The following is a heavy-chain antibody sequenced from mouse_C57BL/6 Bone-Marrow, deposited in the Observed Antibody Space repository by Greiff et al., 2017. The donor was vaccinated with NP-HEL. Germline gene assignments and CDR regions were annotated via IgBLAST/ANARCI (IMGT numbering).Heavy chain of an antibody. CDR3: AGDGYWYFDV. J-gene: IGHJ1*03. CDR2: ISSGGSTI. CDR1: GFTFTDYG. V-gene: IGHV5-17*01. D-gene: IGHD2-3*01. Sequence: EVKLVESGAGLVKPGGSLKLSCAASGFTFTDYGMHWVRQAPEKGLEWVGDISSGGSTIYYADTVKGRFTITRDNAKNKLFLQMTSLGSEDTAMYYCAGDGYWYFDVWGTGTTVTVSS.